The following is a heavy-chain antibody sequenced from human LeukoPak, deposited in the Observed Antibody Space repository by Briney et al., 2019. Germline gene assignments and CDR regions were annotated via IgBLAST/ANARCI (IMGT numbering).Heavy chain of an antibody. CDR3: TRDLLAYYYILTGPDY. CDR1: GFTFGDYI. J-gene: IGHJ4*02. D-gene: IGHD3-9*01. V-gene: IGHV3-49*04. Sequence: HPGGSLRLSCTASGFTFGDYIMSWVRQAPGKGLEWVSFIRSKAYGGTTEYAASVKGRFTISRDDSKSIAYLQMNSLKTEDTAVYYCTRDLLAYYYILTGPDYWGQGTLVTVSS. CDR2: IRSKAYGGTT.